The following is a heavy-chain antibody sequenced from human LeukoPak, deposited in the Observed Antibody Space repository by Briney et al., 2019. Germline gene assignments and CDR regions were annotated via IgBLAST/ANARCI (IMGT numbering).Heavy chain of an antibody. CDR1: GLTFSSYA. CDR2: ISGSGGST. Sequence: PGASLRLSCAASGLTFSSYAMSWVRQAPGKGLEWVSAISGSGGSTYYADSVKGRFTISRDNSKNTLYLQMNSLRAEDTAVYYCAKSVVRGVTLPDYWGQGTLVTVSS. J-gene: IGHJ4*02. D-gene: IGHD3-10*01. CDR3: AKSVVRGVTLPDY. V-gene: IGHV3-23*01.